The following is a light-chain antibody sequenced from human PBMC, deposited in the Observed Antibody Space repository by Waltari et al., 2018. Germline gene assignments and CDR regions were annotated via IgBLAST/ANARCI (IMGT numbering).Light chain of an antibody. CDR1: SSDIGTYNY. J-gene: IGLJ2*01. CDR3: CSYARSRTL. CDR2: GVS. V-gene: IGLV2-23*02. Sequence: QSALTQPASVSGSPGQSTTISCTGTSSDIGTYNYVTWYQQAPGKAPKLMIHGVSNRPSGVSDRFSGSKSGNTAYLTISGLQAEDEAVYYCCSYARSRTLFGGGTELTVL.